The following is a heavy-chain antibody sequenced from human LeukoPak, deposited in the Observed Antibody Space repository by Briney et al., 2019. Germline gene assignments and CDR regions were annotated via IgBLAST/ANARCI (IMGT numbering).Heavy chain of an antibody. CDR2: ISYDGSNK. CDR1: GFTFSSYA. CDR3: ARGPGITIFGVVDFDY. V-gene: IGHV3-30-3*01. Sequence: GGSLRLSCAASGFTFSSYAMSWVRQAPGKGLEWVAVISYDGSNKYYADSVKGRFTISRDNSKNTLYLQMNSLRAEDTAVYYCARGPGITIFGVVDFDYWGQGTLVTVSS. J-gene: IGHJ4*02. D-gene: IGHD3-3*01.